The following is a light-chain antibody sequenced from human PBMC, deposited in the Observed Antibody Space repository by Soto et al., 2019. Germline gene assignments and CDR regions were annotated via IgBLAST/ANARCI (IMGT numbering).Light chain of an antibody. J-gene: IGKJ3*01. Sequence: DIQMTQSPSSLSASLGDRVTITCQASQDIRKYLSWYQQKPGRAPKLLIYGASNLETGVPSRFSGSGYGTDFNFTISSLQPEDIATYYCQHYDNLPPFTFGPGTKVAIK. V-gene: IGKV1-33*01. CDR2: GAS. CDR1: QDIRKY. CDR3: QHYDNLPPFT.